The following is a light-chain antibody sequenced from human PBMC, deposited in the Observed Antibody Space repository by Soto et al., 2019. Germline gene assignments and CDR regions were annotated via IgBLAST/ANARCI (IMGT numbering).Light chain of an antibody. CDR3: ATWDDSLNGLYV. CDR2: RNN. Sequence: QSVLTQPPSASGTPGQGVTISCSGSTSNIGSNYVYWYQQLPGTAPKLLIYRNNQRPSGVPDRFSGSKSGTSASLAISGLRSDDEADYFCATWDDSLNGLYVFGTGPKVTVL. V-gene: IGLV1-47*01. J-gene: IGLJ1*01. CDR1: TSNIGSNY.